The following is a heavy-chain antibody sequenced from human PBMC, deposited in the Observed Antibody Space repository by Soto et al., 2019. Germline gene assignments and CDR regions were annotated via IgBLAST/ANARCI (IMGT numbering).Heavy chain of an antibody. D-gene: IGHD6-13*01. V-gene: IGHV1-8*02. Sequence: GASVKVSCKASGYTFTTYDINWVRQATGQGLEWMGWMNPNSGNTGYAQKFQGRVTVTRNTSISTAYMELSSLRSEDTAVYYCARGGYSSTWSNLLDRSGLDVWGQGTTVTVSS. CDR2: MNPNSGNT. CDR3: ARGGYSSTWSNLLDRSGLDV. J-gene: IGHJ6*02. CDR1: GYTFTTYD.